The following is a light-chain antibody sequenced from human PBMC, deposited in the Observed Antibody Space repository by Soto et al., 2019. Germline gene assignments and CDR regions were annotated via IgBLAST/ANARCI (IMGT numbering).Light chain of an antibody. CDR3: QQRSNWPPFT. J-gene: IGKJ2*01. V-gene: IGKV3-11*01. CDR1: QSLSSY. Sequence: EIVLTQSPATLSLSPGERATLSCRASQSLSSYLAWYQQKPGQPPRLLIYDASVRATGIPARFSGSGSATEFTLTISSLEPEDVAVYYCQQRSNWPPFTFDQGTKLEIK. CDR2: DAS.